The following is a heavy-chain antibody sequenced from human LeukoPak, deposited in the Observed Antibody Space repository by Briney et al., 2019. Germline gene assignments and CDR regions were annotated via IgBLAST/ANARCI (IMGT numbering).Heavy chain of an antibody. J-gene: IGHJ4*02. CDR3: ARGGNREFDY. CDR1: GFNVSSNY. V-gene: IGHV3-53*01. D-gene: IGHD2/OR15-2a*01. Sequence: GGSLRLSCAASGFNVSSNYMSWVRQAPGEGLEWVSVIYSGDSTYYADSVKGRFTISRDNSKNTLYLQMNSLRAEDTAVYFCARGGNREFDYWGQGTLVTVSS. CDR2: IYSGDST.